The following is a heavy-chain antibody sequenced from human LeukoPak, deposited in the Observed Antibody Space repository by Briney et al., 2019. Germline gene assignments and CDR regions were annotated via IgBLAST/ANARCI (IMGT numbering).Heavy chain of an antibody. V-gene: IGHV3-23*01. CDR3: AKDGVYDSSGYYYASTLEYYFDY. D-gene: IGHD3-22*01. CDR1: GFTFSSYA. Sequence: GGSLRLPCAASGFTFSSYAMSWVRQAPGKGLEWVSAISGSGGSTYYADSVKGRFTISRDNSKNTLYLQMNSLRAEDTAVYYCAKDGVYDSSGYYYASTLEYYFDYWGQGTLVTVSS. J-gene: IGHJ4*02. CDR2: ISGSGGST.